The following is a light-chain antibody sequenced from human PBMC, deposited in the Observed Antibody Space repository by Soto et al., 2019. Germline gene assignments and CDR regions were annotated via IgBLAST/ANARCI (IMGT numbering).Light chain of an antibody. CDR1: SSDVGAYNY. J-gene: IGLJ3*02. CDR2: DVS. Sequence: QSVLTQPRSVSGSPGQSVTISCTGTSSDVGAYNYVSWYQQYPGKAPKLMIYDVSKRPSGVPDRFSGSKSGNTAPLTISGLQTEDEADYYCCSYAGSYPWVFGGGTKLTVL. CDR3: CSYAGSYPWV. V-gene: IGLV2-11*01.